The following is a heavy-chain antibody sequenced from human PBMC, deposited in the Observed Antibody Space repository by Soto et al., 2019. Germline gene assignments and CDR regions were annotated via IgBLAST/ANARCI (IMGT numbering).Heavy chain of an antibody. V-gene: IGHV1-69*02. CDR3: ATWDCSGGSCYLDY. CDR1: GGTFSSYT. CDR2: IIPILGIA. D-gene: IGHD2-15*01. Sequence: ASVKVSCKASGGTFSSYTISWVRQAPGQGLEWMGRIIPILGIANYAQKFQGRVTITADKSTSTAYMELSSLRSEDTAVYYCATWDCSGGSCYLDYWGQGTLVTVSS. J-gene: IGHJ4*02.